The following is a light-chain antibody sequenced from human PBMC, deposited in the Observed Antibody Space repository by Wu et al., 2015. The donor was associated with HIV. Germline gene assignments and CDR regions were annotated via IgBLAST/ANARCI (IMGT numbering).Light chain of an antibody. CDR2: GAS. CDR1: QSVSSSY. V-gene: IGKV3D-20*02. Sequence: DIVLTQSPGTLSLSPGERATLSCRASQSVSSSYLAWYQQKPGQAHRLLIYGASKRATGIPDRFSGSGPGTDFTLTISSLEPEDFGVYYCQQRGNWPPTFGQGTKVEVK. CDR3: QQRGNWPPT. J-gene: IGKJ1*01.